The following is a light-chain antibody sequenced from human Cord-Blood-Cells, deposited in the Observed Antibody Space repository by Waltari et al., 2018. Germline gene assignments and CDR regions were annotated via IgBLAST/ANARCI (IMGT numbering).Light chain of an antibody. Sequence: IVLTHSPGTVSLSPGERATLPCRASQSVSSSYLAWYQPKPGQAPRLLIYGASSRATGIPDRFSGSGSGTDFTLTISRLEPEDFAVYYCQQYGSSPLTFGGGTKVEIK. CDR3: QQYGSSPLT. CDR2: GAS. CDR1: QSVSSSY. V-gene: IGKV3-20*01. J-gene: IGKJ4*01.